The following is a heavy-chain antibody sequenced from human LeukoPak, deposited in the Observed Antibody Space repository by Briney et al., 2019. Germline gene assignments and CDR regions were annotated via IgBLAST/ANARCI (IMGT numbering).Heavy chain of an antibody. V-gene: IGHV1-2*02. D-gene: IGHD2-21*02. CDR3: ARDIVVVTAPPDAFDI. J-gene: IGHJ3*02. CDR2: INPNSGGT. Sequence: ASVKVSCKASGYTFTGYYIHWVRQAPGQGLEWMGWINPNSGGTNYAQKFQGRVTMTRDTSISTAYMELSRLRSDDTAVYYCARDIVVVTAPPDAFDIWGQGTMVTVSS. CDR1: GYTFTGYY.